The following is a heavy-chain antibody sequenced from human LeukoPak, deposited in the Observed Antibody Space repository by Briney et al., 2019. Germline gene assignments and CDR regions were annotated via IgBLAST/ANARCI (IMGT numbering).Heavy chain of an antibody. D-gene: IGHD2-2*01. J-gene: IGHJ6*03. CDR2: ISSSSSYI. V-gene: IGHV3-21*01. CDR3: ARGAVPVFYYYMDV. Sequence: GGSLRLSCAASGFTFSKYRINWVRQAPGKGLEWVSSISSSSSYIYYADSVKGRFTISRDNAKNSMYLQMKSLRAEDTAVYYCARGAVPVFYYYMDVWGKGTTVTVSS. CDR1: GFTFSKYR.